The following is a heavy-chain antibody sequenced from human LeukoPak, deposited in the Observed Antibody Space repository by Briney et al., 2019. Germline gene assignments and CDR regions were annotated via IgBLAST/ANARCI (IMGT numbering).Heavy chain of an antibody. J-gene: IGHJ5*02. V-gene: IGHV4-34*01. CDR3: ARVIGRRLLS. CDR2: INHSGST. CDR1: GGSFSGYC. Sequence: PSETLSLTCAVYGGSFSGYCWSWLRQPPGKGLEWIGEINHSGSTNYNPSLTSRVTISVDTSKNQFSLKLSSVTAADTAVYYCARVIGRRLLSWGQGTLVTVSS. D-gene: IGHD1-26*01.